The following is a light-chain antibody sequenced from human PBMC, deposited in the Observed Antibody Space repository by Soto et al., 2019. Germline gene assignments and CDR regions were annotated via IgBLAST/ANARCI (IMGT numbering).Light chain of an antibody. CDR3: QQYNSYS. Sequence: DIQMTQSPSTLSASVGDRVTITCRASQNIERWLAWYQQKPGKAPKLLLYDVSSLESGVPSRFSGSGSGTEFTLTISSLQPDDFATYYCQQYNSYSFGQGTKVDI. V-gene: IGKV1-5*01. CDR2: DVS. CDR1: QNIERW. J-gene: IGKJ1*01.